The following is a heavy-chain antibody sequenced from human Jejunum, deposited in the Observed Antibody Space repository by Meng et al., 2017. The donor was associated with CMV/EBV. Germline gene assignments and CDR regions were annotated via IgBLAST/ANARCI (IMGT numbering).Heavy chain of an antibody. CDR3: AKVGSRYYFES. CDR1: GFSFSDYS. J-gene: IGHJ4*02. CDR2: ISTTGTRV. V-gene: IGHV3-48*04. D-gene: IGHD3-10*01. Sequence: AASGFSFSDYSMNWVRQAPGKGLEWIASISTTGTRVDYADSVKGRFTISRDHAKNSLSLQMHSLRVEDTATYFCAKVGSRYYFESWGQGLRVTVSS.